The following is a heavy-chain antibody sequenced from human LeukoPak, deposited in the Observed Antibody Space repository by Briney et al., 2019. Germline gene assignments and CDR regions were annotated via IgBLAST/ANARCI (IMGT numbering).Heavy chain of an antibody. D-gene: IGHD1-1*01. CDR2: ISWNSGSI. Sequence: GGSLRLSCAASGFTFDDYAMHWVRQAPGKGLEWVSGISWNSGSIGYADSVKGRFTISRDNSKNTLYLQMNSLRAEDTAVYYCAKGAGTTSYWGQGTLVTVSS. CDR3: AKGAGTTSY. V-gene: IGHV3-9*01. J-gene: IGHJ4*02. CDR1: GFTFDDYA.